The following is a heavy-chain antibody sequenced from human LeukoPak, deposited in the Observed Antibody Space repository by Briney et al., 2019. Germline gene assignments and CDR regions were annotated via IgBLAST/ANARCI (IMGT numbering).Heavy chain of an antibody. CDR1: GFTFSSYA. V-gene: IGHV3-23*01. CDR3: AKDTSHCSGGSCYSDY. Sequence: GGSLRLFCAASGFTFSSYAMSWVRQAPGKGLEWVSAISGSGGSTYYADSVKGRFTISRDNSKNTLYLQMNSLRAEDTAVYYCAKDTSHCSGGSCYSDYWGQGTLVTVSS. CDR2: ISGSGGST. D-gene: IGHD2-15*01. J-gene: IGHJ4*02.